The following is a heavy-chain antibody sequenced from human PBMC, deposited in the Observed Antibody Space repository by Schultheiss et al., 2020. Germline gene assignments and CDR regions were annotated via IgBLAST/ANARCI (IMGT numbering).Heavy chain of an antibody. D-gene: IGHD5-18*01. CDR3: ARIRDTAIDY. V-gene: IGHV2-70*13. CDR1: GFSLSTSGMC. J-gene: IGHJ4*02. CDR2: IDWDDDK. Sequence: QTLSLTCTFSGFSLSTSGMCVSWIRQPPGKALEWLALIDWDDDKYYNTSLKTRLTISKDTSKNQVVLTMTNMDPVDTATYYCARIRDTAIDYWGQGTLVTVSS.